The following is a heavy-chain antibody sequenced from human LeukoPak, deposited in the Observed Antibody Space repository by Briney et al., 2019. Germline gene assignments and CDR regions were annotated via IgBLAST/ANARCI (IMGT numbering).Heavy chain of an antibody. D-gene: IGHD6-13*01. CDR3: ARSSSSWLYFDY. CDR1: GFTFSSYA. Sequence: PGGSLRLSCAAPGFTFSSYAMSWVRQAPGKGLEWVSAISGSGGSTYYADSVKGRFTISRDNSKNTLYLQMNSLRAEDTAVYYCARSSSSWLYFDYWGQGTLVTVSS. V-gene: IGHV3-23*01. J-gene: IGHJ4*02. CDR2: ISGSGGST.